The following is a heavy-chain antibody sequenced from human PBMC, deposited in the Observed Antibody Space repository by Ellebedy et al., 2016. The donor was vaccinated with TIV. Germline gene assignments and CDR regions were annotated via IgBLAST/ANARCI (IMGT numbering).Heavy chain of an antibody. V-gene: IGHV3-23*01. CDR2: ITSAGVGT. CDR1: GFTLSSYG. Sequence: GESLKISCAASGFTLSSYGMNWVRQAPGKGLEWVSGITSAGVGTYNTASVKGRFTISRDNSKNTLFLQMSSLRVEETAVYYCAKGLTGNRGGWGWYFDLWGRGTLVTVSS. J-gene: IGHJ2*01. CDR3: AKGLTGNRGGWGWYFDL. D-gene: IGHD1-20*01.